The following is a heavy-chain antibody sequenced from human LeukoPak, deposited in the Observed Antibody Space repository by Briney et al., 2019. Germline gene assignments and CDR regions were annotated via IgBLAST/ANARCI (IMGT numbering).Heavy chain of an antibody. CDR2: INPNSGGT. CDR1: GYIFTAYY. J-gene: IGHJ6*04. D-gene: IGHD2-2*01. Sequence: ASVKVSCKASGYIFTAYYIHWVRQAPGQGLEWMGWINPNSGGTNYAQKFQGRVTLTRDTSITTAYMELNRLRSDDTAVYYCAKARGLYCSSTSCYDCDVWGKGTTVTVSS. CDR3: AKARGLYCSSTSCYDCDV. V-gene: IGHV1-2*02.